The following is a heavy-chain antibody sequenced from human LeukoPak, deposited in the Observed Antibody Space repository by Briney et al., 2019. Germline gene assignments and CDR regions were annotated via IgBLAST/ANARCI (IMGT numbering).Heavy chain of an antibody. CDR1: GFTFSSFG. Sequence: GGSLRLSCAASGFTFSSFGMHWVRQAPGKGLEWVAVIWYDGSNKYYADSVKGRLTISRDNSKNTLYLQMNSLRAEDTAVYYCARDSGSLGSDYWGQGTLVTVSS. J-gene: IGHJ4*02. D-gene: IGHD1-26*01. CDR2: IWYDGSNK. CDR3: ARDSGSLGSDY. V-gene: IGHV3-33*01.